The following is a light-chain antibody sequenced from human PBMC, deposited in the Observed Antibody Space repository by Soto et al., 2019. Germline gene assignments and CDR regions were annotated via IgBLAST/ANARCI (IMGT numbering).Light chain of an antibody. CDR1: QSLNNN. J-gene: IGKJ4*01. V-gene: IGKV3-15*01. CDR2: FAS. CDR3: QQYSAWPPT. Sequence: EIVMTQSPATLSVSPGERATLSCRASQSLNNNLAWYQQKPGQAPRLLIYFASTRATGIPARFSGSGSGTDFSLTISSLQSEDFAVYYCQQYSAWPPTCGGGTKVETK.